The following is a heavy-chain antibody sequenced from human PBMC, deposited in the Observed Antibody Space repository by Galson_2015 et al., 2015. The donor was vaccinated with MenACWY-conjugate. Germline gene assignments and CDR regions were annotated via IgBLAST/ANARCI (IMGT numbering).Heavy chain of an antibody. D-gene: IGHD3-3*01. Sequence: SLRLSCAASGFTFTSYWMSWVRQAPGKGLEWVANINQDGSEKNYVDSAKGRFSISRDNAKNSLFLQMDSLRAEDTAIYYCTRDLPATASGYYGGGMVDYWGQGTLVTVSS. J-gene: IGHJ4*02. CDR3: TRDLPATASGYYGGGMVDY. CDR1: GFTFTSYW. CDR2: INQDGSEK. V-gene: IGHV3-7*03.